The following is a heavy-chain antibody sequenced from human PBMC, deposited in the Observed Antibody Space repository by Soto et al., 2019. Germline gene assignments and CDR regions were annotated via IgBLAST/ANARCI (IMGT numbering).Heavy chain of an antibody. Sequence: ETLSLTCAVYGGSVSGFYWSWIRQPPGKGLEWIGEISHSGSTNYNPSLKSRVTISVDTSKNQFSLKLSSVTAEDTAIYYCAGRLTTAASLDYWGRGTLVTVSS. CDR2: ISHSGST. CDR1: GGSVSGFY. J-gene: IGHJ4*02. D-gene: IGHD3-16*01. V-gene: IGHV4-34*01. CDR3: AGRLTTAASLDY.